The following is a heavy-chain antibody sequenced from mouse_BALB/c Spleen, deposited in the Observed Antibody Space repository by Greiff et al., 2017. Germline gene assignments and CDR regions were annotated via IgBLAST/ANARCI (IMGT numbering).Heavy chain of an antibody. V-gene: IGHV5-6-5*01. CDR2: ISSGGST. Sequence: EVKLVESGGGLVKPGGSLKLSCAASGFTFSSYAMSWVRQTPEKRLEWVASISSGGSTYYPDSVKGRVTISRDNARNILYLQMSSLRSEDTAMYYCARGDAWFAYWGQGTLVTVSA. CDR3: ARGDAWFAY. J-gene: IGHJ3*01. CDR1: GFTFSSYA.